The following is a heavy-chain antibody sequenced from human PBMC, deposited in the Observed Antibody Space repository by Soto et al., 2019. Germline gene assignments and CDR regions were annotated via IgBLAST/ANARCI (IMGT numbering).Heavy chain of an antibody. CDR3: AKVSSSWYAGFFDL. J-gene: IGHJ4*02. D-gene: IGHD6-13*01. CDR1: GFTFCSHA. Sequence: SGGVPRISFPTPGFTFCSHALTRVPPAPGKGLEWVSGLSDSGISIYYADSVKDRLTISRDNSKSTLYLQIHTLRAEDTAVYYCAKVSSSWYAGFFDLWGQGTLVTVSS. V-gene: IGHV3-23*01. CDR2: LSDSGISI.